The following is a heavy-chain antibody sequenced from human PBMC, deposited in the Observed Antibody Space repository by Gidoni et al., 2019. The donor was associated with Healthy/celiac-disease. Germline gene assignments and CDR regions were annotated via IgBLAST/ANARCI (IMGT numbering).Heavy chain of an antibody. J-gene: IGHJ4*02. V-gene: IGHV3-21*01. CDR2: ISSSSSYI. Sequence: EVQLVESGGGLVKSGGSLRLSCAASGFTFSSYSMNWVRQAPGKGLEWVSSISSSSSYIYYADSVKGRFTISRDNAKNSLYLQMNSLRAEDTAVYYCARDRNYGSGTTAYFDYWGQGTLVTVSS. CDR3: ARDRNYGSGTTAYFDY. CDR1: GFTFSSYS. D-gene: IGHD3-10*01.